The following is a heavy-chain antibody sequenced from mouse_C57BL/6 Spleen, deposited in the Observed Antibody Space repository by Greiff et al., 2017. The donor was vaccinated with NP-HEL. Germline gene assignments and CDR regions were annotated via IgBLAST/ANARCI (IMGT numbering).Heavy chain of an antibody. CDR2: ISDGGSYT. J-gene: IGHJ3*01. CDR3: ARGEDYGYAWFAY. V-gene: IGHV5-4*03. CDR1: GFTFSSYA. Sequence: EVKLMESGGGLVKPGGSLKLSCAASGFTFSSYAMSWVRQTPEKRLEWVATISDGGSYTYYPDNVKGRFTISRDNAKNNLYLQMSHLKSEDTAMYYCARGEDYGYAWFAYWGQGTLVTVSA. D-gene: IGHD2-2*01.